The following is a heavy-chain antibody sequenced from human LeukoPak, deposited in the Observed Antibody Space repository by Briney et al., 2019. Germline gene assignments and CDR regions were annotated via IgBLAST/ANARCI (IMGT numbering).Heavy chain of an antibody. V-gene: IGHV4-59*08. J-gene: IGHJ1*01. Sequence: SETLSLTCTVSGGSIGSYYWSWIRQPPGKGLEWIGYIYYGGNTNYNPSLKSRVTISEDTSKNQFSLKLSSVTAADTAVYYCAGVGRELLSYFQHWGQGTLVTVSS. D-gene: IGHD1-26*01. CDR1: GGSIGSYY. CDR2: IYYGGNT. CDR3: AGVGRELLSYFQH.